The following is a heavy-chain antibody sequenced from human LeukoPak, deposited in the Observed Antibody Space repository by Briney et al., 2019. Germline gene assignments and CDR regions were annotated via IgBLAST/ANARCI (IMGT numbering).Heavy chain of an antibody. Sequence: PGGSLRPSCAASGFTFSSYAMHWVRQAPGKGLEWVSAISGSDGSTYYADSVKGRFTISRDNSKNTLYLQMDALSAEDTAVYFGAQVRAESGRPLNSWYWDLVPRGSLVPVSS. J-gene: IGHJ2*01. CDR1: GFTFSSYA. CDR3: AQVRAESGRPLNSWYWDL. CDR2: ISGSDGST. D-gene: IGHD3-3*01. V-gene: IGHV3-23*01.